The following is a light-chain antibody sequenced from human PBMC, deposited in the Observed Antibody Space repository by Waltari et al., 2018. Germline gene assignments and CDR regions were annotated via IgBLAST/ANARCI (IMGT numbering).Light chain of an antibody. CDR1: QDISNY. J-gene: IGKJ2*01. V-gene: IGKV1-33*01. CDR3: QQYDNLPPDT. Sequence: DIQMTQSPSSLSASVGDRVTITCQASQDISNYVNWYQQRPGKAPKLLIYDASNLETGVPSRFSASGSGTDFTFTISSLQPEDVATYYCQQYDNLPPDTFGQGTKLEIK. CDR2: DAS.